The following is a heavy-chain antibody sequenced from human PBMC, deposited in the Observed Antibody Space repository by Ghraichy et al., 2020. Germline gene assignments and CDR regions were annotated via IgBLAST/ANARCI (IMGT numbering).Heavy chain of an antibody. V-gene: IGHV4-39*01. CDR3: ATYYDFWSGYYPGY. CDR2: IYYSGST. J-gene: IGHJ4*02. Sequence: GSLNISCTVSGGSISSSSYYWGWIRQPPGKGLEWIGSIYYSGSTYYNPSLKSRVTISVDTSKNQFSLKLSSVTAADTAVYYCATYYDFWSGYYPGYWGQGTLVTVSS. D-gene: IGHD3-3*01. CDR1: GGSISSSSYY.